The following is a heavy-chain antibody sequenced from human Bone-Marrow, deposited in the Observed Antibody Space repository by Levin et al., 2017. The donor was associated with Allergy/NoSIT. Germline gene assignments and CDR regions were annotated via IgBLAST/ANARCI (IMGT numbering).Heavy chain of an antibody. D-gene: IGHD2-15*01. Sequence: ESLKISCTVSGGSISSYYWSWIRQPPGKGLEWIGYIYYSGSTNYNPSLKSRVTISVDTSKNQFSLKLSSVTAADTAVYYCARVQHCSGGSCYSFDYWGQGTLVTVSS. V-gene: IGHV4-59*01. CDR2: IYYSGST. J-gene: IGHJ4*02. CDR3: ARVQHCSGGSCYSFDY. CDR1: GGSISSYY.